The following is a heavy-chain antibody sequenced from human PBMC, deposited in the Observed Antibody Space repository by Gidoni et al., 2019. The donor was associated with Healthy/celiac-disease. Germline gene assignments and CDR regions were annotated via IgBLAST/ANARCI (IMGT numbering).Heavy chain of an antibody. D-gene: IGHD2-15*01. Sequence: EVQLLESGGGLVQPGGSLRLSCAASGFPFSSSAMSWVREAPGKGLEWVSAISGRGGSTYYADSVKGRFTISRDNSKNTLYLQMNSLRAEDTAVYYCAKDIIVAPFDYWGQGTLVTVSS. CDR2: ISGRGGST. CDR3: AKDIIVAPFDY. CDR1: GFPFSSSA. V-gene: IGHV3-23*01. J-gene: IGHJ4*02.